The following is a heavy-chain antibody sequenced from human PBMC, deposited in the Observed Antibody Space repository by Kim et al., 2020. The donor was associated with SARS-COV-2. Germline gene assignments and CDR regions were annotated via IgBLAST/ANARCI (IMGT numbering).Heavy chain of an antibody. D-gene: IGHD5-12*01. V-gene: IGHV4-39*01. J-gene: IGHJ4*02. CDR3: ARTPEMATPDYYFDY. Sequence: PSLKSRVTISVETSKNQFSLKLSSVTAADTAVYYCARTPEMATPDYYFDYWGQGTLVTVSS.